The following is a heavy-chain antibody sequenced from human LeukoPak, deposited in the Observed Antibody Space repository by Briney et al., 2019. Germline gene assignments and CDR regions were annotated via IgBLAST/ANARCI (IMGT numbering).Heavy chain of an antibody. Sequence: GGSLRLSCAASGFTVSSNYMSWVRQAPGKGLEWVSVIYSGGSTYYADSVKGRFTISRDNSKNTLYLQMNSLRAEDTAVYYCARGHPYDYDSSGYYCDYWGQGTLVTVSS. CDR2: IYSGGST. CDR1: GFTVSSNY. D-gene: IGHD3-22*01. V-gene: IGHV3-53*01. CDR3: ARGHPYDYDSSGYYCDY. J-gene: IGHJ4*02.